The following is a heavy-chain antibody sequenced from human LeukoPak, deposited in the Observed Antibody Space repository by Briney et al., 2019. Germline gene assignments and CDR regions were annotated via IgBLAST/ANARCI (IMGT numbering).Heavy chain of an antibody. Sequence: GGSLRLSCAGSGFIVGDTHMTWVRQAPGKGLEWVSLVYSGITTHYADSVKGRFSISRDHSNNILYLQMNTLRAEDTAVYYCAGLQGYSLGYQYFYYMDVWGTGTTVTVSS. D-gene: IGHD5-18*01. CDR1: GFIVGDTH. CDR3: AGLQGYSLGYQYFYYMDV. CDR2: VYSGITT. V-gene: IGHV3-53*01. J-gene: IGHJ6*03.